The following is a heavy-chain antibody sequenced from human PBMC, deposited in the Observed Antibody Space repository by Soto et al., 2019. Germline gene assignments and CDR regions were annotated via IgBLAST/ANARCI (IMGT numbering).Heavy chain of an antibody. CDR2: IYWDDDK. D-gene: IGHD2-8*01. CDR3: AHTGADIVLMVYAIGWFDP. Sequence: QITLKESGPTLVKPKQTLTLTCTFSGFSLSTSGVGVGWIRQPPGKALEWLALIYWDDDKRYSPSLKSRLTITKDTSKNQVVLTMTNMDPVDTATYYCAHTGADIVLMVYAIGWFDPWGQGTLVTVSS. V-gene: IGHV2-5*02. J-gene: IGHJ5*02. CDR1: GFSLSTSGVG.